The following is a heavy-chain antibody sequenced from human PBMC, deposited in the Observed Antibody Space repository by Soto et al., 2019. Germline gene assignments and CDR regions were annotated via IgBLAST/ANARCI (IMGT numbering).Heavy chain of an antibody. CDR3: ARSIRGPRRFNGMDV. J-gene: IGHJ6*02. V-gene: IGHV2-70*13. D-gene: IGHD1-20*01. Sequence: SVPTLVNPTETLTLTCTFSGFSLTSPGMCVSWIRQPPGKALEWLALIERDDDDKYYSTSLKTRLTISKDTRKNQVVLTMANMDPADTGTYYCARSIRGPRRFNGMDVWGQGTTVTVSS. CDR1: GFSLTSPGMC. CDR2: IERDDDDK.